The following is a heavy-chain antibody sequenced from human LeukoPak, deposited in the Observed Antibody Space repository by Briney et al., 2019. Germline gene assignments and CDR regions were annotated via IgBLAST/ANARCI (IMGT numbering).Heavy chain of an antibody. CDR3: ASVLSGIAVAGSFDP. D-gene: IGHD6-19*01. J-gene: IGHJ5*02. Sequence: ASVKVSCKASGYTFTNYGISWLRQAPGQGLEWMGRIIPILGIANYAQKFQGRVTITADKSTSTAYMELSSLRSEDTAVYYCASVLSGIAVAGSFDPWGQGTLVTVSS. CDR1: GYTFTNYG. V-gene: IGHV1-69*04. CDR2: IIPILGIA.